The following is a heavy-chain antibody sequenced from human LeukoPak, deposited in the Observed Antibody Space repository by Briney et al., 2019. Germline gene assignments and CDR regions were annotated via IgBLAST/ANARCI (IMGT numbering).Heavy chain of an antibody. CDR2: IYYSGST. Sequence: SETLSLTCTVSGGSISSSSYYWGWIRQPPGKGLEWIGSIYYSGSTYYNPSLKSRVTISVDTSKNQFSLKLSSVTAADTAVYYCARAPLSTVVTPNFDYWGQGTPVTVSS. J-gene: IGHJ4*02. D-gene: IGHD4-23*01. CDR3: ARAPLSTVVTPNFDY. V-gene: IGHV4-39*07. CDR1: GGSISSSSYY.